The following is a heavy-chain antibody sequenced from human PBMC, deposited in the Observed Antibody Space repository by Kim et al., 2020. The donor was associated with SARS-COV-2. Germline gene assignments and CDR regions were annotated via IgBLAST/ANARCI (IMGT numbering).Heavy chain of an antibody. CDR1: GYTFTDYY. Sequence: ASVKVSCKASGYTFTDYYMHWVRQAPVQVLEWIFWIPRNSGGTNYAQKFQGRVTMTRDTSISTAYMELSRLRSDDTAVYYCAREGSPLQLVGELHFDYWGQGTLLTVSS. D-gene: IGHD6-6*01. CDR3: AREGSPLQLVGELHFDY. V-gene: IGHV1-2*02. CDR2: IPRNSGGT. J-gene: IGHJ4*02.